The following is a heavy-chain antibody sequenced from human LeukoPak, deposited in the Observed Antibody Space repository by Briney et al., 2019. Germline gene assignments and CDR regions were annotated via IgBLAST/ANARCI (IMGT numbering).Heavy chain of an antibody. D-gene: IGHD6-13*01. CDR2: IYTSGST. J-gene: IGHJ4*02. V-gene: IGHV4-61*02. CDR1: GGSISSGSYY. CDR3: ARDMGLAAAFEY. Sequence: PSETLSLTCTVSGGSISSGSYYWSWIRQPAGKGLEWIGRIYTSGSTNYNPSLKSRVTISVDTSKNQFSLKLSSVTAADTALYYCARDMGLAAAFEYWGRGTLVTVSS.